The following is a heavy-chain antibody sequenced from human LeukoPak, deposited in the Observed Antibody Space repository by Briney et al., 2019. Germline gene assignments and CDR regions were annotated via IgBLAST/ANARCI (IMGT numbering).Heavy chain of an antibody. V-gene: IGHV4-59*11. CDR3: ARDRSGYGDYYYYGMDV. Sequence: PSETLSLTCTVSGVSISSHYWSWIRQPPGERLEWIAYISNTGNTNYNPSLKSRVTISVDTSKNQFSLKLSSVTAADTAVYYCARDRSGYGDYYYYGMDVWGQGTTVTVSS. CDR2: ISNTGNT. J-gene: IGHJ6*02. D-gene: IGHD4-17*01. CDR1: GVSISSHY.